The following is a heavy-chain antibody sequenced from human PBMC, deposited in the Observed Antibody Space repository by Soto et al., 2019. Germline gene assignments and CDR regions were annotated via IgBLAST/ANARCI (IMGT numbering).Heavy chain of an antibody. V-gene: IGHV5-51*01. CDR3: ARQATYYGDYKSMDY. D-gene: IGHD4-17*01. CDR2: IYPGDSDT. CDR1: GYSFTSYW. J-gene: IGHJ4*02. Sequence: GESLKISCKGSGYSFTSYWIGWVRQMPGKGLEWMGIIYPGDSDTRYSPSFQGQVTISADKSISTAYLQWSSLKASDTAMYYCARQATYYGDYKSMDYWGQGTLVTVSS.